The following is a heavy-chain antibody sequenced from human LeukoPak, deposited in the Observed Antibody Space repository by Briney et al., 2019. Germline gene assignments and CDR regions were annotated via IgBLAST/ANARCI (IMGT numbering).Heavy chain of an antibody. Sequence: SETLSLTCAVYGGSFSGYYWSWIRQPPGKGLEWIGEINHSGSTNYNSYLKSRVSITVDTSKNQISLTLSSVTAADTAGYYCARRAISSSWYRQGEYYFDYWGQGTLVTVSS. CDR1: GGSFSGYY. CDR3: ARRAISSSWYRQGEYYFDY. CDR2: INHSGST. D-gene: IGHD6-13*01. V-gene: IGHV4-34*01. J-gene: IGHJ4*02.